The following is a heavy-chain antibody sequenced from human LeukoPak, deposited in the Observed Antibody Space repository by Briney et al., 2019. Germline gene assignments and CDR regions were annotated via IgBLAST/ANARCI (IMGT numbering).Heavy chain of an antibody. CDR1: GGSISSSY. Sequence: SETLSLTCTVSGGSISSSYWNGIRQPPGKGLEWIGYIYYSGSTNNNPSFKSRVAISVDTSKNQFSLKLSSVTAADTAVYYCATWGIAVAGTFDYWGQGTLVTVST. V-gene: IGHV4-59*08. CDR2: IYYSGST. D-gene: IGHD6-19*01. CDR3: ATWGIAVAGTFDY. J-gene: IGHJ4*02.